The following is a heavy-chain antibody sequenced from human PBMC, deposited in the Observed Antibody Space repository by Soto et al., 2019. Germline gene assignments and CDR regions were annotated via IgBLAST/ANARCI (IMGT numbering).Heavy chain of an antibody. J-gene: IGHJ5*02. CDR1: GGTFSSYA. CDR3: ANIVVVPAAIGNNWFDP. CDR2: IIPIFGTA. Sequence: QVQLVQSGAEVKKPGSSVKVSCKASGGTFSSYAISWVRQAPGQGLEWMGGIIPIFGTANYAQKFQGRVTITADEPTSTAYMELSSLRSEDTAVYYCANIVVVPAAIGNNWFDPWGQGTLVTVSS. D-gene: IGHD2-2*02. V-gene: IGHV1-69*01.